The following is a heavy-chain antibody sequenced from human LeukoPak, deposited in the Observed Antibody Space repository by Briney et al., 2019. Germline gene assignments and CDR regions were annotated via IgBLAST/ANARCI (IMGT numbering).Heavy chain of an antibody. D-gene: IGHD3-10*01. CDR3: ARRNYYGSGSYAWFDP. CDR1: GGTFSSYA. Sequence: SVKVSYKASGGTFSSYAISWVRQAPGQGLEWMGGIIPIFGTANYAQKFQGRVTITADESTSTAYMELSSLRSEDTAVYYCARRNYYGSGSYAWFDPWGQGTLVTVSS. V-gene: IGHV1-69*13. J-gene: IGHJ5*02. CDR2: IIPIFGTA.